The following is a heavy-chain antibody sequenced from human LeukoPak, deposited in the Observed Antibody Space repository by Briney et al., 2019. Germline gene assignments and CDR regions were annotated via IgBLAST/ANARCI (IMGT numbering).Heavy chain of an antibody. Sequence: SETLTLTCTVSGGSIRSFYWSWLRQPPGKALEWIGYIFYSGSTNYNPSLKSRVTISVDTSKNQFSLKLSSVTAADTAVYYCARHGSGYYFFDYWGQGTLVTVSS. CDR2: IFYSGST. D-gene: IGHD3-3*01. V-gene: IGHV4-59*08. CDR1: GGSIRSFY. J-gene: IGHJ4*02. CDR3: ARHGSGYYFFDY.